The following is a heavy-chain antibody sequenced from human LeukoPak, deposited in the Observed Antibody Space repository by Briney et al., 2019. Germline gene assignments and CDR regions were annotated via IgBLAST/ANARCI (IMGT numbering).Heavy chain of an antibody. Sequence: ASVKVSCKASGGTFSRFTISWVRQAPGQGFEWIGGITPIFGTANFAQKFQGRVSITADGSTSTAFMELSSLRSEDTAVYYCAREWGLESSGYYYAYWGQGTLVTVSS. J-gene: IGHJ4*02. CDR2: ITPIFGTA. CDR1: GGTFSRFT. V-gene: IGHV1-69*13. CDR3: AREWGLESSGYYYAY. D-gene: IGHD3-22*01.